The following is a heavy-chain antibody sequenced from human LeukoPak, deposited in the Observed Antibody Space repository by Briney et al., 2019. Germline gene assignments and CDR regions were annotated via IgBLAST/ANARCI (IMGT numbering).Heavy chain of an antibody. D-gene: IGHD3-10*01. CDR1: GGSFSGYY. CDR2: INHSGST. V-gene: IGHV4-34*01. Sequence: SETLSLTCAVYGGSFSGYYWSWIRQPPGKGLEWIGEINHSGSTNYNPSLKSRVTISVDTSKNQFSLKLSSVTAADTAVYYCAVRWFGEASWGQGTLVTVSP. J-gene: IGHJ4*02. CDR3: AVRWFGEAS.